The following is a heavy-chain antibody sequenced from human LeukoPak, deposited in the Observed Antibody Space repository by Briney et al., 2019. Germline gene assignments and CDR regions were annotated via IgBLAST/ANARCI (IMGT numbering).Heavy chain of an antibody. J-gene: IGHJ4*02. Sequence: AASVKVSCKASGGTFSSYAISWVRQAPGQGLEWMGGIIPIFGTANYAQKFQGRVTITADKSTSAAYMELSSLRSEDTAVYYCARDAGVGTTYFDYWGQGTLVTVSS. CDR1: GGTFSSYA. CDR3: ARDAGVGTTYFDY. V-gene: IGHV1-69*06. CDR2: IIPIFGTA. D-gene: IGHD3-3*01.